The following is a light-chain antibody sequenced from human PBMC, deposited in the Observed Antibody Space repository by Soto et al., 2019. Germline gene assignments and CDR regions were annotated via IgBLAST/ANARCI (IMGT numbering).Light chain of an antibody. J-gene: IGKJ3*01. CDR1: QGIGSS. Sequence: DIQLTQSPSFLSASVGDRVTITCRASQGIGSSLAWYQQKPGKAPKLLIYDASTLQSGVSSGFSGSGSGTEFTLTISSLQPEDFATYYCQQLNNFPFTFGPGTKVHI. V-gene: IGKV1-9*01. CDR2: DAS. CDR3: QQLNNFPFT.